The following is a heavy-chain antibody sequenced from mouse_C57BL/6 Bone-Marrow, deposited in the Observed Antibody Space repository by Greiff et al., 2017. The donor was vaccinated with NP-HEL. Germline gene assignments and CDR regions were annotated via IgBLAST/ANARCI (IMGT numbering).Heavy chain of an antibody. J-gene: IGHJ1*03. V-gene: IGHV5-15*01. D-gene: IGHD4-1*01. CDR1: GFTFSDYG. CDR3: ARQVLGRSYWYFDV. Sequence: EVHLVESGGGLVQPGGSLKLSCAASGFTFSDYGMAWVRQAPRKGPEWVAFISNLAYSIYYADTVTGRFTISRENAKNTLYLEMSSLRSEDTAMYYCARQVLGRSYWYFDVWGTGTTVTVSS. CDR2: ISNLAYSI.